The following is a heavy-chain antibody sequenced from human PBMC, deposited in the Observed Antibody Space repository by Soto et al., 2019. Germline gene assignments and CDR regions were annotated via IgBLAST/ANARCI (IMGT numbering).Heavy chain of an antibody. CDR2: IRSKANSYAT. D-gene: IGHD3-10*01. Sequence: GGSLRLSCAASGFTFSGSAMHWVRQASGKGLEWVGRIRSKANSYATAYAASVKGRFTISRDDSKNTAYLQMNSLKTEDTAVYYCTTHVLLWFGEKFGWGQGTLVTVSS. J-gene: IGHJ4*02. CDR3: TTHVLLWFGEKFG. CDR1: GFTFSGSA. V-gene: IGHV3-73*01.